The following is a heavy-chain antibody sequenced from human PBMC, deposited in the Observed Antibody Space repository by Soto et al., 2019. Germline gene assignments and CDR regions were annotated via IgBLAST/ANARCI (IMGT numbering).Heavy chain of an antibody. D-gene: IGHD2-21*01. Sequence: GGSLRLSCAAAGFTLDGYAMHWVRQAPGKGLEWVSLLSYDGINKYYADSVKGRFTISRDDSRNTLYLQMNNLRIGDTAVYYCARSRGCGALLLDAFAIWGQGTMVTVSS. J-gene: IGHJ3*02. CDR2: LSYDGINK. V-gene: IGHV3-30-3*01. CDR1: GFTLDGYA. CDR3: ARSRGCGALLLDAFAI.